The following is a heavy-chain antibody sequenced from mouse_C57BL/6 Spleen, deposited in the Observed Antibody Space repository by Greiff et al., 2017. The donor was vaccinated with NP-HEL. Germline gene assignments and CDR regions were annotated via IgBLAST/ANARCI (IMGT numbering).Heavy chain of an antibody. CDR2: IDPNSGGT. CDR3: ARGYDGYYFYAMDY. Sequence: QVQLQQPGAELVKPGASVKLSCKASRYTFTSYWMHWVKQRPGRGLEWIGRIDPNSGGTKYTEKFKSKATLTVDKPSSTAYMQLSSLTSEDSAVYYCARGYDGYYFYAMDYWGQGTSVTVSS. V-gene: IGHV1-72*01. D-gene: IGHD2-3*01. CDR1: RYTFTSYW. J-gene: IGHJ4*01.